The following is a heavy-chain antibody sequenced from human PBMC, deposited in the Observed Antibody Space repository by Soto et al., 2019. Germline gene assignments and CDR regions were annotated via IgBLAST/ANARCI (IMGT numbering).Heavy chain of an antibody. D-gene: IGHD2-15*01. V-gene: IGHV5-51*01. CDR2: IYPGDSDT. CDR3: ARASPGSSRYSYAFDI. J-gene: IGHJ3*02. CDR1: GYSFTSYW. Sequence: GESLKISCKGSGYSFTSYWIGWVRQMPGKGLEWMGIIYPGDSDTRYSPSFQGQVTISADKSISTAYLQWSSLKASDTAMYYCARASPGSSRYSYAFDIWGQGTMVTVSS.